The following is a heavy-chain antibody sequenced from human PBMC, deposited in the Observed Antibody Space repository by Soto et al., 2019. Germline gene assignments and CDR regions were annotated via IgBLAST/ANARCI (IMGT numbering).Heavy chain of an antibody. Sequence: QVQLVQSGAEVKKPGASVKVSCKASGYTFDSHGISWVRQAPGQGLEWMGWISAYNGNTNFAQKFQYSVTLTTDTSTSTANMELRSLRADDTAVYYGARGYTYGYAPGYWGQGTLVTVSA. D-gene: IGHD5-18*01. J-gene: IGHJ4*02. V-gene: IGHV1-18*01. CDR1: GYTFDSHG. CDR3: ARGYTYGYAPGY. CDR2: ISAYNGNT.